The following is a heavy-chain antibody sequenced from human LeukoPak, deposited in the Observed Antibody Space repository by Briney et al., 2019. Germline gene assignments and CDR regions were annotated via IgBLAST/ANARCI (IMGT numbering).Heavy chain of an antibody. CDR1: GFTFSSYS. Sequence: GGSLRLSCAASGFTFSSYSMNWVRQAPGKGLEWVSYISSSSSTIYYADSVKGRFTISRDNAKNSLYLQMNSLRVEDTALYYCAKDIIDSYGSYSMDVWGQGTTVTVSS. CDR3: AKDIIDSYGSYSMDV. J-gene: IGHJ6*02. V-gene: IGHV3-48*01. CDR2: ISSSSSTI. D-gene: IGHD5-18*01.